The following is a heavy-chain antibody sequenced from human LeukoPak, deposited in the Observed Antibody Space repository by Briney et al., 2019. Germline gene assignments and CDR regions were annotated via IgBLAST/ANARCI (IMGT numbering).Heavy chain of an antibody. Sequence: PGGSLRLSCAASGFTFSSYWMSWVRQAPGKGLEWVANIKQDGSEKYYVDSVKGRFTISRDNAKNSLYLQMNSLRAEDTAVYYCATYGEARRGVTPYYFDYWGQGTLVTVSS. CDR1: GFTFSSYW. D-gene: IGHD3-10*01. J-gene: IGHJ4*02. V-gene: IGHV3-7*01. CDR3: ATYGEARRGVTPYYFDY. CDR2: IKQDGSEK.